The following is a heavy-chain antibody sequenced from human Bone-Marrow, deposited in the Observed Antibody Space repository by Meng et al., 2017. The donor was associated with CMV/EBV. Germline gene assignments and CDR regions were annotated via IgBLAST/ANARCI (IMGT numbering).Heavy chain of an antibody. CDR2: ISHDGSNK. CDR3: GRGGTRWIKVYYFDS. CDR1: GFTFSSYG. V-gene: IGHV3-30*19. D-gene: IGHD2-2*03. Sequence: GESLKISCAASGFTFSSYGMHWVRQAPGKGLEWVAVISHDGSNKYDADSVKGRFTISRDNSKNTLYLQMNSLRAEDTAVYYCGRGGTRWIKVYYFDSWGQGTLGTV. J-gene: IGHJ4*02.